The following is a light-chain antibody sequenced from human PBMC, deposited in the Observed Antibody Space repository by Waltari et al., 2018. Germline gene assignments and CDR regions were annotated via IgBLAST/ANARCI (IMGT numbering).Light chain of an antibody. Sequence: HSALTQPRSVSGSPGQSVTIPCTGTSSDVVGYNYVAWYQQHPGKAPKIVIYEVSGRPSGVPDRFSGSKSGNTASLTISGLQAEDEGDYFCASWAGDSVLFGGGTKVTVL. CDR1: SSDVVGYNY. CDR3: ASWAGDSVL. J-gene: IGLJ2*01. V-gene: IGLV2-11*01. CDR2: EVS.